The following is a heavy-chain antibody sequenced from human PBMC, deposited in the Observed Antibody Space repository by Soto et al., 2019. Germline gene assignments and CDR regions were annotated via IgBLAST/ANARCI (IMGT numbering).Heavy chain of an antibody. CDR2: ISSSSTI. V-gene: IGHV3-48*01. Sequence: GGSLRLSCAASGFTFSSYSMNWVRQAPGKGLEWVSYISSSSTIYYADSVKGRFTISRDNAKNSLYLQMNSLRAEDTAVYYCARAYSSSWYVYFDYWGQGTLVTVSS. CDR1: GFTFSSYS. D-gene: IGHD6-13*01. CDR3: ARAYSSSWYVYFDY. J-gene: IGHJ4*02.